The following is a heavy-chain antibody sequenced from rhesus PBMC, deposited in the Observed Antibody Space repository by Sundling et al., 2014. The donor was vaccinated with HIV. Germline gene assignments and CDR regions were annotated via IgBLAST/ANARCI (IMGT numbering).Heavy chain of an antibody. CDR1: DYSISSGYG. CDR2: IYSSGSK. J-gene: IGHJ4*01. D-gene: IGHD6-25*01. CDR3: ARPHSGSWTFDC. V-gene: IGHV4-127*01. Sequence: QVQLQESGPGLVKPSETLSLTCAVSDYSISSGYGWNWIRQPPGKGLEWIGNIYSSGSKYFKPSLKSRVTLSFDTSKNQFSLKLSSVTAADTAVYYCARPHSGSWTFDCWGQGVLVTVSS.